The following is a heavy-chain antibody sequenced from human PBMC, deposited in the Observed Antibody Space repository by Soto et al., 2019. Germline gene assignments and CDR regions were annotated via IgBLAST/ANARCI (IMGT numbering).Heavy chain of an antibody. D-gene: IGHD2-21*02. CDR2: IWYDGSNK. V-gene: IGHV3-33*01. J-gene: IGHJ6*02. CDR1: GFTFSSYG. Sequence: QVQLVESGGGVVQPGRSLRLSCAASGFTFSSYGMHWVRQAPGKGLEWVAVIWYDGSNKYYADSVKGRFTISRDNSKNTLYLQMNSLRAEDTAVYHCASENCGGDCDQSLYYYGMDVWGQGTTVTVSS. CDR3: ASENCGGDCDQSLYYYGMDV.